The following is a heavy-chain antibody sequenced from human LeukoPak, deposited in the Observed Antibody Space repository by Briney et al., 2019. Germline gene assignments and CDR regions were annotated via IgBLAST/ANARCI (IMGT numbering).Heavy chain of an antibody. V-gene: IGHV4-59*01. J-gene: IGHJ4*02. CDR3: ARVKVRGWLQLPGGFDY. Sequence: SETLSLTCTVPGGSISSYYWSWIRQPPGKGLEWIGYIYYSGSTNYDPSLKSRVTISVDTSKNQFSLKLSSVTAADTAVYYCARVKVRGWLQLPGGFDYWGQGTLVTVSS. D-gene: IGHD5-24*01. CDR2: IYYSGST. CDR1: GGSISSYY.